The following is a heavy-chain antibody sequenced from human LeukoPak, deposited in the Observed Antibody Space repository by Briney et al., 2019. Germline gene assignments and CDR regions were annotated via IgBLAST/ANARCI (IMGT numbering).Heavy chain of an antibody. D-gene: IGHD6-19*01. CDR1: GYTFTGYY. CDR3: ARENIAVADAFDI. J-gene: IGHJ3*02. V-gene: IGHV1-2*02. Sequence: ASVKVSCKASGYTFTGYYMHWVRQAPGQGLEWMGWINPNSGGTNYAQKFQGRVTMTIDTSISTAYMELSRLRSDDTAVYYCARENIAVADAFDIWGQGTMVTVSS. CDR2: INPNSGGT.